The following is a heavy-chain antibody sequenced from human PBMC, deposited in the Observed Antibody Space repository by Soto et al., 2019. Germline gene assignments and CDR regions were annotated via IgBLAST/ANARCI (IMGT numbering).Heavy chain of an antibody. CDR1: GYEFGSAW. D-gene: IGHD3-3*02. CDR2: IKPGTPDI. J-gene: IGHJ4*02. Sequence: PGGSLKISCKAFGYEFGSAWIGWVRQMPGKGLEWMGIIKPGTPDIRYSPSLRGHVTISADEGLSTAYLQWCSLKASDSGMYYCARQLSHICDFWGQGTLVTVSS. V-gene: IGHV5-51*01. CDR3: ARQLSHICDF.